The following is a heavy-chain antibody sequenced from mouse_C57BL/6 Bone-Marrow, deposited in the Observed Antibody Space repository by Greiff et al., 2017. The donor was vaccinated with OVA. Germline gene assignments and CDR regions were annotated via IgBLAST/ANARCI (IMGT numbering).Heavy chain of an antibody. J-gene: IGHJ4*01. V-gene: IGHV1-72*01. Sequence: VQLQQPGAELVKPGASVKLSCKASGYTFPSYWMHWVKQRPGRGLEWIGRIDPNSGGTKYNETIKSKATLTVDKPSSTAYMQLSSLTSEYSAVYYCASGGYDSYYGGAMDYWGQGTSVTVSS. D-gene: IGHD2-3*01. CDR2: IDPNSGGT. CDR1: GYTFPSYW. CDR3: ASGGYDSYYGGAMDY.